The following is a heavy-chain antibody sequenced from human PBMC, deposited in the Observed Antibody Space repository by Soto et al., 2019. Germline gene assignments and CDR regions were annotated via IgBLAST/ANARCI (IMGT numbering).Heavy chain of an antibody. CDR3: ARVAGYSGSGVFDY. D-gene: IGHD6-13*01. CDR1: GGSFSSYA. J-gene: IGHJ4*02. V-gene: IGHV1-69*11. Sequence: QVQLVQSGAEVKKPGSSVKVSCKASGGSFSSYAISWVRQAPGQGLEWMGGIIPILGTANYAQKYQGRVTITADESTSTAYMELSSRRSEDTAVFYCARVAGYSGSGVFDYWGQGTLVTVSS. CDR2: IIPILGTA.